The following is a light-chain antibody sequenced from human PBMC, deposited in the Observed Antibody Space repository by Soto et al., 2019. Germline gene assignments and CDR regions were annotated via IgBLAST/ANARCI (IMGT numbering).Light chain of an antibody. CDR3: QQYNNGAPWT. CDR1: QSVTTN. J-gene: IGKJ1*01. CDR2: AAS. V-gene: IGKV3-15*01. Sequence: IVMTQSRATLSVSPGERTTLSCRSTQSVTTNLAWYQQKPGQAPTLLISAASTRATGIPARFIGRGSGTDVTLTISSLQSYDFSEFYFQQYNNGAPWTFGQGTKVDI.